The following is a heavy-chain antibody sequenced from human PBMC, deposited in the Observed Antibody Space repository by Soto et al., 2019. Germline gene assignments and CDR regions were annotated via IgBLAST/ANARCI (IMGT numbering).Heavy chain of an antibody. CDR3: AHRRVVGRTLLFDY. D-gene: IGHD1-26*01. V-gene: IGHV2-5*02. CDR2: IYWDDDK. J-gene: IGHJ4*02. Sequence: QITLKESGPTLVKPTQTVTLTCTFSGFSFSTGRVGVGWIRQPPGKALEWLALIYWDDDKRYSPSLKSRLTITKDTSKKQVVLTMTNMDPVDTATYYFAHRRVVGRTLLFDYWGQGTQVTVSS. CDR1: GFSFSTGRVG.